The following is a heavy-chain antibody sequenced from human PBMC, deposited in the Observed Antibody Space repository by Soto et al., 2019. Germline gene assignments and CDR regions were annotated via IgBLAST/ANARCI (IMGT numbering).Heavy chain of an antibody. CDR3: AKDSARGTQGY. Sequence: PGGSLRLSCAASGFTVSSNYMSWVRQAPGKGLEWVSVIYSGGSTYYADSVKGRFTISRDNSKNTLYLQMNSLRAEDTAVYYCAKDSARGTQGYWGQGTLVTVSS. J-gene: IGHJ4*02. CDR1: GFTVSSNY. V-gene: IGHV3-53*01. CDR2: IYSGGST. D-gene: IGHD1-1*01.